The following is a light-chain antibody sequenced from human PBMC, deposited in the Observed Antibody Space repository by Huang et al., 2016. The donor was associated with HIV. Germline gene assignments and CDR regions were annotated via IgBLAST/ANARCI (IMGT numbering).Light chain of an antibody. CDR1: QSVSGSY. CDR2: GSY. V-gene: IGKV3-20*01. J-gene: IGKJ3*01. Sequence: EIVLTQSPGTLSLSPGERATLSCRSSQSVSGSYLAWYQQKPGQAPRRLIYGSYSRATGIPDRFSGSGAGTDFTLTSTRLEPEDIALYCCQVYGTSPPGPFGPGATVHIK. CDR3: QVYGTSPPGP.